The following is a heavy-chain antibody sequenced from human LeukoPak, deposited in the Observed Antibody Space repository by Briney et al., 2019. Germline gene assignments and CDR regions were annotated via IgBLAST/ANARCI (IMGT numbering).Heavy chain of an antibody. Sequence: PSGGSLRLSCAAPGFTFRDYWMSWVRKAPGKGLEWVANIKPDGSNKYYMDSVKGRFTISRDNTDNSLHLQMNSLRGEDTAVYYCESEAYWSFDYWGQGTPVSVSS. J-gene: IGHJ4*02. CDR2: IKPDGSNK. CDR1: GFTFRDYW. CDR3: ESEAYWSFDY. V-gene: IGHV3-7*01. D-gene: IGHD2-8*02.